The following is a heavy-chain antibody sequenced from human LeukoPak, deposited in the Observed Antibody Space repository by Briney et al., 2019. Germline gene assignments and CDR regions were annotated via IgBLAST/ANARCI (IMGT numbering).Heavy chain of an antibody. D-gene: IGHD6-13*01. V-gene: IGHV6-1*01. CDR1: GDSVSSNSAA. CDR2: TYYRSKRYD. Sequence: SQTLSLTCAISGDSVSSNSAAWNWIRQSPSRGLEWLGRTYYRSKRYDDYAVSVKSRITINSDTSKNQFSLHLNSVTPEDTAVYYCARDPSSSWFRDYAFDIWGQGTMVTVSS. CDR3: ARDPSSSWFRDYAFDI. J-gene: IGHJ3*02.